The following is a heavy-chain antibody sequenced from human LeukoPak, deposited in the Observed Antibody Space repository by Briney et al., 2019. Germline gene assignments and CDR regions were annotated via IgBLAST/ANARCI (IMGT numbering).Heavy chain of an antibody. D-gene: IGHD3-22*01. CDR2: IYYSGST. CDR3: ARERLGYYDRSGLDY. CDR1: GGSISSYY. Sequence: PSETLSLTCTVSGGSISSYYWNWIRQPPGKGLEWIGYIYYSGSTNYNPSLKSRVTTSVDTSKNQFSLKLSSVTPADTAVYYCARERLGYYDRSGLDYWGQGTLVTVSS. V-gene: IGHV4-59*01. J-gene: IGHJ4*02.